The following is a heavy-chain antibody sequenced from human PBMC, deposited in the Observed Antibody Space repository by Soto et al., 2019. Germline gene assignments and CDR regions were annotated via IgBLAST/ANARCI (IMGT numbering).Heavy chain of an antibody. Sequence: SETLSLTCTVSGGSSSSSSYYLGWIRQPPGKGLEWIGSIYYSGSTDYNPSLKSRVSISVDTSKNQFSLKLSSVTAADTAVYYCANEHKTITIFGVGGMDVWGQGTTVTVSS. V-gene: IGHV4-39*01. D-gene: IGHD3-3*01. CDR3: ANEHKTITIFGVGGMDV. CDR2: IYYSGST. J-gene: IGHJ6*02. CDR1: GGSSSSSSYY.